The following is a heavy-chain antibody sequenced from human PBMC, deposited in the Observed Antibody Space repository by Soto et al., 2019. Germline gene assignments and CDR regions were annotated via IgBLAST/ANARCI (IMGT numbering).Heavy chain of an antibody. CDR2: VSYSGIA. CDR3: VRKAGYNYRQHFES. CDR1: VCSIAKTNYY. D-gene: IGHD3-3*02. J-gene: IGHJ4*03. V-gene: IGHV4-31*01. Sequence: PSSTXSLACTGSVCSIAKTNYYLTGIRPRPGDVLEWLGYVSYSGIAHYHPSLGSLASMSLDASANQVSLRLTSVTAADTDVYLCVRKAGYNYRQHFESRGQGILVTV.